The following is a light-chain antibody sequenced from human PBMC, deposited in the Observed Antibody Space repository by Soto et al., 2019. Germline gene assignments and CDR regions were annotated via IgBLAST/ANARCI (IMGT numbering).Light chain of an antibody. CDR3: QQYGGSPRVT. V-gene: IGKV3-20*01. CDR1: QSVSSNY. Sequence: EIVLTQSPGTLSLSPGERVTLSCRASQSVSSNYLACYQQKPGQPPRLLIYSASSRATGIPDRFSGSGSGTDFTLTINRLEPEDFAVYYCQQYGGSPRVTFGGGTKVEIK. CDR2: SAS. J-gene: IGKJ4*01.